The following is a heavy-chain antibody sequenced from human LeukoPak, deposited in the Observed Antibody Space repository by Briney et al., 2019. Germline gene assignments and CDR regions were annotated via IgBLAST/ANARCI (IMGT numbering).Heavy chain of an antibody. J-gene: IGHJ6*04. V-gene: IGHV4-31*03. CDR3: ARDRVVVAAPYYYGMDV. CDR2: IYYSGST. D-gene: IGHD2-15*01. Sequence: PSENLSLNCTVSGGSINSGGYYWSWVCPQPGEGLEWYGYIYYSGSTYYNPSLKSRVTISVDTSKNQFSLKLSSVTAADTAVYYCARDRVVVAAPYYYGMDVWGKGTTVTVSS. CDR1: GGSINSGGYY.